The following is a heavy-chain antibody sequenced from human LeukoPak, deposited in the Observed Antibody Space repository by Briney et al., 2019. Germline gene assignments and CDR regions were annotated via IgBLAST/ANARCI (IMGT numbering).Heavy chain of an antibody. CDR3: AKNYYDSSGYYPYFDY. Sequence: PGRSLRLSCAASGFTFDDYAMHWVRQAPGKGLEWVSGISWNSGSIGYADSVKGRFTISRDNAKNSLYLQMNSLRAEDTALYYCAKNYYDSSGYYPYFDYWGQGTLVTVSS. D-gene: IGHD3-22*01. J-gene: IGHJ4*02. V-gene: IGHV3-9*01. CDR1: GFTFDDYA. CDR2: ISWNSGSI.